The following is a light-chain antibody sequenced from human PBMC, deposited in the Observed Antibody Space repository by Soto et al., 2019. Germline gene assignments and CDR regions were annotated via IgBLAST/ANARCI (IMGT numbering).Light chain of an antibody. CDR2: DNN. V-gene: IGLV1-51*01. CDR3: GTWDSSLRARV. Sequence: QSVLTQPPSVSAAPGQEGTISWSGNTSNIENNYVSWYNQFPGTAPKLLIYDNNKRPSGIPDRFSGSKSGTSATLDIAGLQTGDEADYYCGTWDSSLRARVFGGGTKLTVL. J-gene: IGLJ3*02. CDR1: TSNIENNY.